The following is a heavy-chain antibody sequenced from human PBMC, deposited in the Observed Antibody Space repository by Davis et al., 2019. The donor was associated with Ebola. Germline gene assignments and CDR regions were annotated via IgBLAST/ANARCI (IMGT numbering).Heavy chain of an antibody. CDR2: INHSGST. CDR3: ARDCCTGLYYYGMDV. CDR1: GGSFSGYY. V-gene: IGHV4-34*01. Sequence: SDTLSLTFAVYGGSFSGYYWSWIGQPPGKGLDWIGEINHSGSTNYNPSLKSRVTISVDPSKNQFSLKLSSVTAADTAVYYCARDCCTGLYYYGMDVWGQGTTVTVSS. D-gene: IGHD2-8*02. J-gene: IGHJ6*02.